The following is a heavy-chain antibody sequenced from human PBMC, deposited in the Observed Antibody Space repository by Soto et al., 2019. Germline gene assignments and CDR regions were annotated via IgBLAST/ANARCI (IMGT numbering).Heavy chain of an antibody. CDR2: INPHSGDT. CDR1: GYTFTDHY. J-gene: IGHJ6*02. Sequence: QVQLVQSGAEVKKPGASVKVSYVASGYTFTDHYIHWVRQAPGQGLEWMGWINPHSGDTIYAQKFQGRVTLTRDKDISTAYMELSRLRSDDTAVYYCARGRTVNFYGMDVWCQGTTVTVSS. D-gene: IGHD4-17*01. V-gene: IGHV1-2*02. CDR3: ARGRTVNFYGMDV.